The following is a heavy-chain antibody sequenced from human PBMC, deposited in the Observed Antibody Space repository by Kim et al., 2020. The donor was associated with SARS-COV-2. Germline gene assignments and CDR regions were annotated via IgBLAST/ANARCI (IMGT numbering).Heavy chain of an antibody. Sequence: SETLSLTCAVYGGSFSGYYWSWIRQPPGKGLEWIGEINHSGSTNYNPSLKSRVTISVDTSKNQFSLKLSSVTAADTAVYYCARERITMVRGAEKKIRYYFDYWGQGTLVTVSS. CDR2: INHSGST. V-gene: IGHV4-34*01. J-gene: IGHJ4*02. CDR3: ARERITMVRGAEKKIRYYFDY. CDR1: GGSFSGYY. D-gene: IGHD3-10*01.